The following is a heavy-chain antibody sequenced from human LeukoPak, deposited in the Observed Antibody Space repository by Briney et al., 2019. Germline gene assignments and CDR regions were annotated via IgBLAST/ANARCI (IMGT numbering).Heavy chain of an antibody. V-gene: IGHV1-46*01. D-gene: IGHD2-8*02. CDR1: GYTFTNYY. CDR2: INPSGLST. CDR3: ASGKLCTGHNCYFDY. J-gene: IGHJ4*02. Sequence: GASVKASCKASGYTFTNYYMHWVRQAPGEGLEWMGIINPSGLSTTYAQKFQGRVTMTRDTSTSTVYVELSSLTSEDTAVYYCASGKLCTGHNCYFDYWGQGTLVTVSS.